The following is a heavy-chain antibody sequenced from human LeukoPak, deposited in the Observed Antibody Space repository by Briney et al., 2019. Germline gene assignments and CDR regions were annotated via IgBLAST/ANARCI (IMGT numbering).Heavy chain of an antibody. D-gene: IGHD3-10*01. CDR1: GGSISSSSYY. Sequence: SETLSLTCTVSGGSISSSSYYWGWIRQPPGKGLEWIGSIYYSGSTYYNPSLKSRVTISVDTSKNQFSLKLSSVTAADTAVYYCAREPLFRGSDYWGQGTLVTVSS. J-gene: IGHJ4*02. V-gene: IGHV4-39*07. CDR2: IYYSGST. CDR3: AREPLFRGSDY.